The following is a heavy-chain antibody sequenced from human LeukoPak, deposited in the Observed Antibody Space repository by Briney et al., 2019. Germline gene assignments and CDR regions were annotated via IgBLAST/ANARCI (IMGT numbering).Heavy chain of an antibody. D-gene: IGHD3-22*01. CDR1: GYTFTDYY. J-gene: IGHJ3*02. CDR3: AREYYDSSGRKHAFDI. V-gene: IGHV1-2*02. CDR2: VDLHSGGT. Sequence: PRGSVKVSCRASGYTFTDYYVSWVRQAPGHGLEWMGWVDLHSGGTKYAQKFQGRVTMTRGTSISAAYMELSRLRPDDTAVYYCAREYYDSSGRKHAFDIWGQGTMVTVSS.